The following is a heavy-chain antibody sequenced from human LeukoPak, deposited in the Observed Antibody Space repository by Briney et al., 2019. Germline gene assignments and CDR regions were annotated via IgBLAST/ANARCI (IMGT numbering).Heavy chain of an antibody. CDR3: ASGDIVVVPAAMNYYYGMDV. J-gene: IGHJ6*02. CDR1: GYTFTSYG. CDR2: ISAYNGNT. D-gene: IGHD2-2*01. Sequence: GASVKVSCKASGYTFTSYGISWVRQAPGQGLEWMGWISAYNGNTNYAQKLQGRVTMTTDTSTSTASMELRSLRSDDTAVYYCASGDIVVVPAAMNYYYGMDVWGQGTTVTVSS. V-gene: IGHV1-18*01.